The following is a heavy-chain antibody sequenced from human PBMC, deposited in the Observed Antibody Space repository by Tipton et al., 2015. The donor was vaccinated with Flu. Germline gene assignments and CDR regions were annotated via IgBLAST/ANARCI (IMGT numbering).Heavy chain of an antibody. D-gene: IGHD6-19*01. J-gene: IGHJ4*02. CDR1: AFTFSNYA. CDR2: ISYDGSNQ. CDR3: ARGTSYLLYSSGPLDY. Sequence: SLRLSCAASAFTFSNYAMHWVRQAPGKGLEWVAVISYDGSNQYYADSVKGRFTIPRDNSKNTLYLQMNSLRTEDTAVYYCARGTSYLLYSSGPLDYWGQGTLVTVSS. V-gene: IGHV3-30-3*01.